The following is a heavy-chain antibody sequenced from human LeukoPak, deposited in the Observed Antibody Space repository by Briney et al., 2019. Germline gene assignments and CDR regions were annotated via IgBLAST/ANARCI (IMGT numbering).Heavy chain of an antibody. CDR2: IYYSGST. Sequence: PSETLSLTCTVSGGSISSYYWSWIRQPPGKGLEWIGYIYYSGSTNYNPSLKSRVTISVDTSKNQFSLKLSSVTAADTAVYYCAGIQDYVHAFDIWGQGTMVTVSS. D-gene: IGHD4-17*01. J-gene: IGHJ3*02. CDR3: AGIQDYVHAFDI. V-gene: IGHV4-59*01. CDR1: GGSISSYY.